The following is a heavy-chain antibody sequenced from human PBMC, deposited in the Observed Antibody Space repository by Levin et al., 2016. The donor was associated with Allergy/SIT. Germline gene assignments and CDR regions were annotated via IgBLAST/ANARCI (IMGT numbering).Heavy chain of an antibody. CDR2: ISGSGGST. J-gene: IGHJ4*02. V-gene: IGHV3-23*01. D-gene: IGHD3/OR15-3a*01. CDR3: ARGYDFSFDY. CDR1: GFTFSSYA. Sequence: GESLKISCAASGFTFSSYAMSWVRQAPGKGLEWVSAISGSGGSTYYADFVKGRFTFSRDNSKNTLHLQMNSLRAEDTAVYYCARGYDFSFDYWGQGTLVTVSS.